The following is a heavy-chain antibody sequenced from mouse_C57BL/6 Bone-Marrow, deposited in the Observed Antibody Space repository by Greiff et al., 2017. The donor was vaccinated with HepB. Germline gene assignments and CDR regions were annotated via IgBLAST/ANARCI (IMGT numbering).Heavy chain of an antibody. CDR1: GFTFSSYG. Sequence: EVKLMESGGDLVKPGGSLKLSCAASGFTFSSYGMSWVRQTPDKRLEWVATISSGGSYTYYPDSVKGRYTISRDNAQNTLYLQMSSLKSEDTAMYYCARPIYYYGSRLFAYWGQGTLVTVSA. CDR3: ARPIYYYGSRLFAY. J-gene: IGHJ3*01. D-gene: IGHD1-1*01. V-gene: IGHV5-6*01. CDR2: ISSGGSYT.